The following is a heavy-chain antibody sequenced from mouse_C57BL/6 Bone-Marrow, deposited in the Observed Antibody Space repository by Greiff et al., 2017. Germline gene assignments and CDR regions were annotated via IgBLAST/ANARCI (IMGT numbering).Heavy chain of an antibody. CDR2: ISSGGSYT. J-gene: IGHJ4*01. Sequence: EVKVVESGGDLVKPGGSLKLSCAASGFTFSSYGMSWVRQTPDKRLEWVATISSGGSYTYYPDSVKGRFTISRDNAKNTLYLHMSSLQSEDTAMYYCARNYYAMDYWGQGTSVTVSS. CDR1: GFTFSSYG. CDR3: ARNYYAMDY. V-gene: IGHV5-6*01.